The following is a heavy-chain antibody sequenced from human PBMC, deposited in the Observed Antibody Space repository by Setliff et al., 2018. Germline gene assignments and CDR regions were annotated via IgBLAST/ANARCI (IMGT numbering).Heavy chain of an antibody. CDR3: ATLSKDLNY. V-gene: IGHV3-30*02. J-gene: IGHJ4*02. Sequence: GGSLRLSCAASGFTFSSYGMHWVRQAPGRGLEWVGYIPYDGSNQFYPDSLKGRFAISRDNSKNTVYLQMNSLTAEDTAMYYCATLSKDLNYWGQGTLVTVSS. CDR1: GFTFSSYG. D-gene: IGHD3-3*01. CDR2: IPYDGSNQ.